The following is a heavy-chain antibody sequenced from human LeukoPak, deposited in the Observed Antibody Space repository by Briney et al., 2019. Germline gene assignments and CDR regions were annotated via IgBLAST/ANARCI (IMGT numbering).Heavy chain of an antibody. J-gene: IGHJ6*02. CDR1: GFTFGDHA. CDR3: ATGPIQLWIHNAMDV. D-gene: IGHD5-18*01. Sequence: GGSLRLSCTGSGFTFGDHAMRWVRQAPGEGLEWVGFIRSKAYRGTTEYAASVKGRFTISRDDFASIAYLQMNSLTTEDTAVYYCATGPIQLWIHNAMDVWGQGTTVTVSS. CDR2: IRSKAYRGTT. V-gene: IGHV3-49*04.